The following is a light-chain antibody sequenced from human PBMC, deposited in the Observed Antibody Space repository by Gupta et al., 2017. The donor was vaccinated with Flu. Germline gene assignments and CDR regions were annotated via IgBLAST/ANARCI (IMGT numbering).Light chain of an antibody. J-gene: IGLJ3*02. V-gene: IGLV1-40*03. Sequence: VAISCSGSSSDIGAGYQDHRYQQLPGRAPKLLIYDNSNRPSGVPAGFFGGTSGASASLATTGVQDEDEADYYCQYYDSSLGGWVFGGGTKVTVL. CDR1: SSDIGAGYQ. CDR2: DNS. CDR3: QYYDSSLGGWV.